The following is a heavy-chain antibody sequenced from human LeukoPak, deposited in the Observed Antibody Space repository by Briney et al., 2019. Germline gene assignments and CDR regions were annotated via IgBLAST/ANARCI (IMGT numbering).Heavy chain of an antibody. CDR1: GYTFTSYG. CDR2: ISAYSGNT. J-gene: IGHJ4*02. Sequence: ASVKLSCKASGYTFTSYGISWVRQAPGQGLEWMGCISAYSGNTYYAQKFQGRVTMTTDTSTSTAYLELRSLRSDDTAVYYCARVPPVYCSSTSCYLRAFHFDYWGQGTLVTVSS. D-gene: IGHD2-2*01. V-gene: IGHV1-18*01. CDR3: ARVPPVYCSSTSCYLRAFHFDY.